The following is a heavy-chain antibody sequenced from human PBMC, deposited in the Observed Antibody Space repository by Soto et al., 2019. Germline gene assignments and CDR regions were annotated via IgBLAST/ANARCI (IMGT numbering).Heavy chain of an antibody. CDR1: GYTFTGYY. J-gene: IGHJ6*02. CDR3: ARGSSSGWYPLYDYGMDV. D-gene: IGHD6-19*01. CDR2: INPNSGGT. Sequence: GASVKVSCNASGYTFTGYYMHWVRQAPGQGLEWMGWINPNSGGTNYAQKFQGRVTMTRDTSISTAYMELSRLRSVDTAVYYCARGSSSGWYPLYDYGMDVWGQGTTVTVSS. V-gene: IGHV1-2*02.